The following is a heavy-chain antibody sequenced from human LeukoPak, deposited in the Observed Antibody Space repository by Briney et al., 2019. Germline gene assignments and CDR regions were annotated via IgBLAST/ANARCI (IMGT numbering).Heavy chain of an antibody. V-gene: IGHV3-7*01. Sequence: PGGSLRLSCAASGFTFSSNWMSWVRQAPGKGLEWVANIKQDGSEKYYVDSVKGRFTISRDNAKKSLYLQMNSVRAEDTAVYYCATGSSPDDDYWGQGTLVTVSS. CDR3: ATGSSPDDDY. J-gene: IGHJ4*02. CDR2: IKQDGSEK. D-gene: IGHD6-6*01. CDR1: GFTFSSNW.